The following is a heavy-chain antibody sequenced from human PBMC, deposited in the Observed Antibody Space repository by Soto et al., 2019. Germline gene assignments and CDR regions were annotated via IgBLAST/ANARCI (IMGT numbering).Heavy chain of an antibody. CDR1: GASISNYF. J-gene: IGHJ4*02. CDR2: IYYSGST. D-gene: IGHD3-10*01. CDR3: AREEYYYGSGAFFDY. Sequence: SETLSLTCNVSGASISNYFWNWIRQSPGKGLEWIGYIYYSGSTYYNPSLKSRVTISVDTSKRQFSLKLSSVTAADTAVYYCAREEYYYGSGAFFDYWGQGTLVTVSS. V-gene: IGHV4-59*01.